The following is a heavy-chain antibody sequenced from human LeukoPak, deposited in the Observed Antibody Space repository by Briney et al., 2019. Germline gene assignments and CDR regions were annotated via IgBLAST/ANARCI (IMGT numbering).Heavy chain of an antibody. CDR3: ARDSLGSGSYYRAQAYYFYMDV. CDR2: FSGGGGGT. CDR1: GFTFSSYA. D-gene: IGHD3-10*01. V-gene: IGHV3-23*01. Sequence: GSLRLSCAASGFTFSSYARSWVGLAQGKGLGWVSVFSGGGGGTYYADSVKGRFTISRDNSKNTLYLQMGSLRAEDMAVYYCARDSLGSGSYYRAQAYYFYMDVWGRGTTVTVSS. J-gene: IGHJ6*03.